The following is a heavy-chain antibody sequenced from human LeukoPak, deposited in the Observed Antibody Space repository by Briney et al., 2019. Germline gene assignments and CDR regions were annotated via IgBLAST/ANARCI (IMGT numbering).Heavy chain of an antibody. CDR3: ARSPPEGGYFGY. CDR1: GFTFSNYN. J-gene: IGHJ4*02. V-gene: IGHV3-48*01. D-gene: IGHD3-22*01. CDR2: ISSSGSKI. Sequence: PGGSLRLSCADSGFTFSNYNMNWVRPAPGKGLEWVSYISSSGSKIFYADSVKGRLTISRDNAKNSLYLQMNSLRAEDTAVYYCARSPPEGGYFGYWGQGTLVTVSS.